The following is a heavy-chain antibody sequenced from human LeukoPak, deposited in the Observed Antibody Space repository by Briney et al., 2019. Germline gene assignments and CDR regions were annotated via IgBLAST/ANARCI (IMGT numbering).Heavy chain of an antibody. CDR3: ARVSSSRELLFKY. Sequence: GGSLRLSCAASGFTFSSYCMSWVRQAPGKGLEWVANIKQDGSDKYYVDSEKGRFTISRDNAKNSPYLQMNSLRAEDTAVYYCARVSSSRELLFKYWGQGTLVTVSS. V-gene: IGHV3-7*01. CDR2: IKQDGSDK. CDR1: GFTFSSYC. J-gene: IGHJ4*02. D-gene: IGHD3-10*01.